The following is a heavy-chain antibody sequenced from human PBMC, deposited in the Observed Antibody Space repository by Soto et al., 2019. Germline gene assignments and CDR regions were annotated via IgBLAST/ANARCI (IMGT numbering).Heavy chain of an antibody. D-gene: IGHD6-19*01. J-gene: IGHJ4*02. V-gene: IGHV3-33*01. CDR3: ARERDSSGHPVYFDS. CDR2: IWFDGSNR. Sequence: GGSLRLSCAASGFSFGKFAMHWVRQAPGKGLECVAVIWFDGSNRDYADSVKGRFIVSRDNSENTLSLQMNNLRAEDTGVYYCARERDSSGHPVYFDSWGQGTVVTVSS. CDR1: GFSFGKFA.